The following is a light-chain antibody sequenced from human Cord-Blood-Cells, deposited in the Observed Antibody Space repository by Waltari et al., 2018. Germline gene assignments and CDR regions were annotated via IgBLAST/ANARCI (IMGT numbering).Light chain of an antibody. V-gene: IGKV3D-15*01. CDR2: GAS. CDR3: QQYNNWPLT. J-gene: IGKJ4*01. Sequence: EIVMTQSPATLSVSPGERATLSCRASPSVSSNFAWYQQKPGQAARLLIYGASTRATGIPARFSGSGSGTEFTLTISSLQSEDFAVYYCQQYNNWPLTFGGGTKVEIK. CDR1: PSVSSN.